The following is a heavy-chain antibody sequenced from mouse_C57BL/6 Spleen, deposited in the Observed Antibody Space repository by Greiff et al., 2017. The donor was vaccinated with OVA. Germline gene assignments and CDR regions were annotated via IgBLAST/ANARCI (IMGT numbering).Heavy chain of an antibody. D-gene: IGHD2-4*01. CDR3: ARYDYDGSWFAY. V-gene: IGHV1-61*01. CDR2: IYPSDSET. CDR1: GYTFTSYW. J-gene: IGHJ3*01. Sequence: QVQLQQSGAELVRPGSSVKLSCKASGYTFTSYWMDWVKQRPGQGLEWIGNIYPSDSETHYNQKFKDKATLTVDKSSSTAYMQLSSLTSEDSAVYYCARYDYDGSWFAYWGQGTLVTVSA.